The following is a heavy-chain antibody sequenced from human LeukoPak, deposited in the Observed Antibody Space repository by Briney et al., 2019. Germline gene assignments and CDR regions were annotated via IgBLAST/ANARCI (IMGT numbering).Heavy chain of an antibody. CDR3: ARGPSITMVRGGQWHYYMDV. J-gene: IGHJ6*03. D-gene: IGHD3-10*01. Sequence: ASVIVSCKASGYTFRQYSISWVRQAPGKGLEWMGWVSPSHTTRVYAQQFQGRVTMTADTNTNTVSMELRSLRSDDTAVYYCARGPSITMVRGGQWHYYMDVWGKGTTVTISS. V-gene: IGHV1-18*01. CDR1: GYTFRQYS. CDR2: VSPSHTTR.